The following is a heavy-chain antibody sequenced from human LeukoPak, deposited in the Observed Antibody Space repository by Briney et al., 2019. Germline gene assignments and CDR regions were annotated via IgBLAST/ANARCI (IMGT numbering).Heavy chain of an antibody. CDR3: ARGNRYYYDSSGYIFDY. V-gene: IGHV1-69*10. CDR2: IIPILGTA. Sequence: SVKVSCKASGGTFSSYAISWVRQAPGQGLEWMGGIIPILGTANYAQKFRGRVTITADKSTRTAYMELSSLRSEDTAVYYCARGNRYYYDSSGYIFDYWGQGTLVTVSS. J-gene: IGHJ4*02. D-gene: IGHD3-22*01. CDR1: GGTFSSYA.